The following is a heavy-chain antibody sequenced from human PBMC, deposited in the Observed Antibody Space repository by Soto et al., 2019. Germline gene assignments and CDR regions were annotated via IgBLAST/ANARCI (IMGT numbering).Heavy chain of an antibody. V-gene: IGHV3-23*01. CDR2: ISGGGSTT. J-gene: IGHJ5*01. CDR3: AKARKYSSLYDS. D-gene: IGHD6-19*01. Sequence: EVQLLESGGGLVQPGGSLRLSCATSGFMFGSYAMNWVRQAPGKGLEWVSVISGGGSTTNYADSVRGRFTTSRDSSTDTVYLQMYSLRVEDTAAYYCAKARKYSSLYDSWGQGTLVTVSS. CDR1: GFMFGSYA.